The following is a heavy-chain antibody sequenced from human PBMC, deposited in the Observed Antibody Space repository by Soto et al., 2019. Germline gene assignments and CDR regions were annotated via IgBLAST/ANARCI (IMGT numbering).Heavy chain of an antibody. CDR1: GFTFTSSA. CDR2: IVVGSGNT. Sequence: SVKVSCKASGFTFTSSAVQWVRQARGQRLEWIGWIVVGSGNTNYAQKFQERVTITRDMSTSTAYMELSSLRSEDTAVYYCAADYYGSGSYFYYYYVMDVWGQGTTVTVSS. D-gene: IGHD3-10*01. J-gene: IGHJ6*02. CDR3: AADYYGSGSYFYYYYVMDV. V-gene: IGHV1-58*01.